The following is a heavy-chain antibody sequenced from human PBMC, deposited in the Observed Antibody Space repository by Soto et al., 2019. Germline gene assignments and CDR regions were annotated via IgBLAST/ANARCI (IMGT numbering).Heavy chain of an antibody. J-gene: IGHJ4*02. CDR2: INTNGVNT. Sequence: EVQLVESGGGLVQPGGSLRLSCAASGFTFSGYSMFWVRQAPGKGLEYVSAINTNGVNTFYAKSVKGRFTISRDNSKHTMYLQMGSLRAEDMAVYYCARGRVEDSSGWATYFDYWGQGTLVTVSS. CDR1: GFTFSGYS. D-gene: IGHD6-19*01. V-gene: IGHV3-64*01. CDR3: ARGRVEDSSGWATYFDY.